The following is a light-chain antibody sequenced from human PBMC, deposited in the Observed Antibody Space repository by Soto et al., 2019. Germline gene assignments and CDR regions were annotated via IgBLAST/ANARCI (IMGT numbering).Light chain of an antibody. CDR3: SSYTSSSTLV. J-gene: IGLJ1*01. Sequence: QSALTQPASVSGSPGQSITISCAGTSSDVGGYKFVSWYQQHPGKAPKLMIYEASDRPSGVSNRFSGSKSGNTASLTLSGLQAEDEADYYCSSYTSSSTLVFGTGTKLTVL. V-gene: IGLV2-14*01. CDR1: SSDVGGYKF. CDR2: EAS.